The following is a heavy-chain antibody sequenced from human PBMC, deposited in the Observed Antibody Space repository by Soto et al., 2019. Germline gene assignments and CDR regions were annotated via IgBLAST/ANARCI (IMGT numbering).Heavy chain of an antibody. D-gene: IGHD4-17*01. Sequence: EVQLVESGGGLVKPGESLRLSCAASGFTFSDARMTWVRQAPGKGLEWVGRIKSKTDGGTTDYAAPVKGRFTISREDSKITLYLQINSLKTDDTAVYYCIGTNYGDYGAYWGQGTLVTVSS. CDR2: IKSKTDGGTT. CDR1: GFTFSDAR. V-gene: IGHV3-15*01. CDR3: IGTNYGDYGAY. J-gene: IGHJ4*02.